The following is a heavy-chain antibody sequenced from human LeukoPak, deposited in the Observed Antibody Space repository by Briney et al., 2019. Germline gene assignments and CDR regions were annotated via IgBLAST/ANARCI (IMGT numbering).Heavy chain of an antibody. CDR2: IYTSGST. J-gene: IGHJ6*03. CDR3: ARDRFDDSSGYYYHYYYYMNV. CDR1: GGSISSGSYY. Sequence: SQTLSLTCTVSGGSISSGSYYWSWIRQPAGKGLEWIGRIYTSGSTNYNPSLKSRVTISVDTSKNQFSLKLSSVTAADTAVYYCARDRFDDSSGYYYHYYYYMNVWGKGSTVTVSS. D-gene: IGHD3-22*01. V-gene: IGHV4-61*02.